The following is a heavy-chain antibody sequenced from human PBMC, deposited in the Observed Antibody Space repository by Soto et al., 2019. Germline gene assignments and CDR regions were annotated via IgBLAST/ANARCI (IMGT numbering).Heavy chain of an antibody. Sequence: GASVKVSCKASGYTFTSYYMHWVRQAPGQGLEWMGIINPSGGNTNYAQKLQGRVTMTTDTSTSTAYMELRSLRSDDTAVYYCASTPHASWPYYYYYMDVWGKGTTVTVSS. CDR1: GYTFTSYY. CDR2: INPSGGNT. CDR3: ASTPHASWPYYYYYMDV. D-gene: IGHD2-15*01. J-gene: IGHJ6*03. V-gene: IGHV1-46*01.